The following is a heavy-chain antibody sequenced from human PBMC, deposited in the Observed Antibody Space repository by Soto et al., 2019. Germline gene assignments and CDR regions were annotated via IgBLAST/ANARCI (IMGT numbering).Heavy chain of an antibody. Sequence: QVQLVESGGGVVQPGRSLRLSCAASGFTFSSYGMHWVRQAPGKGLEWVAVISYDGSNKYYADSVQGRFTISRDNSKNTLYLQMNSLRAEDTAVYYCAKGSGKVVVVPADPMDVWGQGTTVTVSS. D-gene: IGHD2-2*01. CDR2: ISYDGSNK. J-gene: IGHJ6*02. V-gene: IGHV3-30*18. CDR1: GFTFSSYG. CDR3: AKGSGKVVVVPADPMDV.